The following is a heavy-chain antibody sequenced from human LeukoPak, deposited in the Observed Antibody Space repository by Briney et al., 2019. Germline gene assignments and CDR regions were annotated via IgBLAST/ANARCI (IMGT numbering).Heavy chain of an antibody. CDR3: ARSLGYCSAGSCFPFDY. CDR2: IKQDGSDK. J-gene: IGHJ4*02. D-gene: IGHD2-15*01. CDR1: GFTFSSYW. Sequence: GGSLRLSCAASGFTFSSYWMSWVRQAPGKGLEWVANIKQDGSDKYYVDSVKGRFTISRDNAKNSLYLQMNSLRAKDTAVYYCARSLGYCSAGSCFPFDYWGQGTLVTVSS. V-gene: IGHV3-7*05.